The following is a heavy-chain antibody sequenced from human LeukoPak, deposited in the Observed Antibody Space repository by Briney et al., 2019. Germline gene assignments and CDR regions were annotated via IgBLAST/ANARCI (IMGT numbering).Heavy chain of an antibody. Sequence: PSETLSLTCTVSGGSISSSSYYWGWIRQPPGKGLEWIGSIYYSGSTYYNPSLKSRVTISVDTSKNQFSLKLSSVTAADTAVYYCARIIPPGVFDYWGQGALVTVSS. J-gene: IGHJ4*02. CDR3: ARIIPPGVFDY. CDR2: IYYSGST. V-gene: IGHV4-39*01. D-gene: IGHD7-27*01. CDR1: GGSISSSSYY.